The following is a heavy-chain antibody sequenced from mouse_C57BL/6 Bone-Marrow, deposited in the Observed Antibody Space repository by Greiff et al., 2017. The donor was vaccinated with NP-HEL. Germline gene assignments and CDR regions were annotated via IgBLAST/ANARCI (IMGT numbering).Heavy chain of an antibody. CDR2: IDPEDGDT. V-gene: IGHV14-1*01. J-gene: IGHJ2*01. CDR1: GFNITDYY. D-gene: IGHD1-1*01. Sequence: VQLQQSGAELVRPGASVKLSCTASGFNITDYYMHWVKQRPEQGLEWIGRIDPEDGDTEYAPKFQGKATMTADTSSNTAYLQLSSLTSEDTAVYYCTTDYYYGSSFDYWGQGTTLTVSS. CDR3: TTDYYYGSSFDY.